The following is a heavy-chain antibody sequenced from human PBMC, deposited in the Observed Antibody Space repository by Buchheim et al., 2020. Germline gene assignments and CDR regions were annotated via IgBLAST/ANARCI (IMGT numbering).Heavy chain of an antibody. CDR2: ISGSGGST. V-gene: IGHV3-23*01. CDR3: AKDYDFWSGYYTGISVDY. J-gene: IGHJ4*02. D-gene: IGHD3-3*01. CDR1: GFTFSSYA. Sequence: EVQLLESGGGLVQPGGSLRLSCAASGFTFSSYAMSWVRQAPGKGLEWVSAISGSGGSTYYADSVKGRFTISRDKSKNTLYMQMNSLRAEDTAVYYCAKDYDFWSGYYTGISVDYWGQGTL.